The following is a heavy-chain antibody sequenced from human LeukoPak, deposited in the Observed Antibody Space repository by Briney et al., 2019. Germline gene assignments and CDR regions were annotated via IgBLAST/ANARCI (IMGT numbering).Heavy chain of an antibody. D-gene: IGHD6-19*01. CDR2: ISDSGGST. CDR3: AKDLSRAVAADWFDP. V-gene: IGHV3-23*01. Sequence: PGGSLRLSCAASGFTFSNYDMSWFRQAPGKGLEWVSSISDSGGSTYYADSVKGRFTISRDNSKNTLYLQMTNLRAADTAVYYCAKDLSRAVAADWFDPWDQGSLVTVSS. J-gene: IGHJ5*02. CDR1: GFTFSNYD.